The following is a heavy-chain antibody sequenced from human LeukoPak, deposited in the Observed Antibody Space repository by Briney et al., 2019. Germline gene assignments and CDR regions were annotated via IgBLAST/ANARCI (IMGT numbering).Heavy chain of an antibody. D-gene: IGHD6-13*01. CDR1: GFTFSSYS. V-gene: IGHV3-21*01. CDR3: ARAQYSSSWYYSDAFDI. CDR2: ISSSSSYI. J-gene: IGHJ3*02. Sequence: GGSLRLSCAASGFTFSSYSMNWVRQAPGKGLEWVSSISSSSSYIYYADSVKGRFTISRDNAKNTLYLQMNSLGAEDTAVYYCARAQYSSSWYYSDAFDIWGQGTMVTVSS.